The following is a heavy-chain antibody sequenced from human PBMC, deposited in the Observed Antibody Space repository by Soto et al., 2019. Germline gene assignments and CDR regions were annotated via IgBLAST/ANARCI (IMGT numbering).Heavy chain of an antibody. CDR2: ISGSGGST. CDR1: GFTFSSYA. Sequence: GGSLRLSCAASGFTFSSYAMSWVRQAPGKGLEWVSAISGSGGSTYYADSVKGRFTISRDNSKNTLYLQMNSLRAEDTAVYYCAKVGTQLGFLFGYYWGQGTLVTVSS. J-gene: IGHJ4*02. D-gene: IGHD5-18*01. V-gene: IGHV3-23*01. CDR3: AKVGTQLGFLFGYY.